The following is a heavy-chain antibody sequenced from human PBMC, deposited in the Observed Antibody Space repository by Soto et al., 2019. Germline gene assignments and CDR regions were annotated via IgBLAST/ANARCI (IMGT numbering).Heavy chain of an antibody. CDR3: ARATITKDLDY. J-gene: IGHJ4*02. CDR1: GDSISSGGYY. D-gene: IGHD3-10*01. V-gene: IGHV4-31*03. Sequence: QVQLQESGPGLVKPSQTLSLTCTVSGDSISSGGYYWSWIRQHPGKGLEWIGNIYYIGTTYYNPSLKSRVIISVDTSKNQFSLKLSSVTAADTAVYYCARATITKDLDYWGQGTLVTVSS. CDR2: IYYIGTT.